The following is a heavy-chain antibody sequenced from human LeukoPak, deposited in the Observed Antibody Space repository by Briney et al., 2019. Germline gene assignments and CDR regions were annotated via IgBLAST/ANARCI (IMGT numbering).Heavy chain of an antibody. V-gene: IGHV3-33*06. Sequence: GRSLRLSCAASGFTFSSYGMHWVRQAPGKGLEWVAVIWYDGSNKYYADSVKGRFTISRDNSKNTLYLQMNSLRAEDTAVYYCAKDHYDFWSGYYSFDYWDQGTLVTVSS. CDR2: IWYDGSNK. CDR3: AKDHYDFWSGYYSFDY. D-gene: IGHD3-3*01. J-gene: IGHJ4*02. CDR1: GFTFSSYG.